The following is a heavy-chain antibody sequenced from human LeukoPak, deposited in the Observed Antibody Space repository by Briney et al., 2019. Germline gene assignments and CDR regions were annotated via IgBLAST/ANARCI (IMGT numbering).Heavy chain of an antibody. CDR2: IIPILGIA. CDR1: GGTFSSYT. J-gene: IGHJ4*02. V-gene: IGHV1-69*02. Sequence: ASVKVSCKASGGTFSSYTISWVRQAHGQGLEWMGRIIPILGIANYAQKFQGRVTITADKSTSTAYMELSSLRSEDTAVYYCASAESGYLYFDYWGQGTLVTVSS. CDR3: ASAESGYLYFDY. D-gene: IGHD5-12*01.